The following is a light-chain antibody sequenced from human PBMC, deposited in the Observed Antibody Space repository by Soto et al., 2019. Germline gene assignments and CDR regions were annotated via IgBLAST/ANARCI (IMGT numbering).Light chain of an antibody. CDR3: QHRSNWLLT. J-gene: IGKJ2*01. CDR2: DAS. CDR1: QSVSSY. Sequence: EIVLTQSPATLSLSPGERATLSCRARQSVSSYLAWYQQKPGQAPRLLIYDASNRATGIPARFSGSGSGTDFTLTISSLEPEDFAVYYCQHRSNWLLTFGQGTKLEIK. V-gene: IGKV3-11*01.